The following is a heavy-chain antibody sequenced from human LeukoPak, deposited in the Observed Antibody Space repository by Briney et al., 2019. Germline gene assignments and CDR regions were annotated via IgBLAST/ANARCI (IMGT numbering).Heavy chain of an antibody. CDR3: ARGGGSGSYKAYLMDV. J-gene: IGHJ6*04. Sequence: SETLSLTCTVSGGSISSYYWSWIRQPAGKGLEWIGRIYTSGSTNYNPSLKSRVTMSVDTSKNQFSLKLSSVTAADTAVYYCARGGGSGSYKAYLMDVWGKGTTVTVSS. CDR2: IYTSGST. D-gene: IGHD3-10*01. V-gene: IGHV4-4*07. CDR1: GGSISSYY.